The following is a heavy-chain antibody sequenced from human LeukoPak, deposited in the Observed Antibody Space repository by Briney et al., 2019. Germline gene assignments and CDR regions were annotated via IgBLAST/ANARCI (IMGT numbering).Heavy chain of an antibody. V-gene: IGHV4-59*06. Sequence: SETLSLTCTVSGGSISSYYWSWIRQHPGKGLEWIGYIYYSGSTYYNPSLKSRVTISVDTSKNQFSLKLSSMTAADTAVYYCALGVGADGLDYWSQGTLVTVSS. D-gene: IGHD1-26*01. CDR1: GGSISSYY. CDR2: IYYSGST. CDR3: ALGVGADGLDY. J-gene: IGHJ4*02.